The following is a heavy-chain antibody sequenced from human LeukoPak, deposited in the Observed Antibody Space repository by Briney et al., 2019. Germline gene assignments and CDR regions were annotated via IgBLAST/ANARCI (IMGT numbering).Heavy chain of an antibody. Sequence: SETLSLTCAVSGGSISNSNWWTWVRQPPGEGLEWIGEIHHSGGSNYNPSLKSRVTISVDTSKNQFSLKLSSVTAADTAVYYCARGFVVVVAATPGGWFDPWGQGTLVTVSS. CDR1: GGSISNSNW. CDR2: IHHSGGS. J-gene: IGHJ5*02. D-gene: IGHD2-15*01. CDR3: ARGFVVVVAATPGGWFDP. V-gene: IGHV4-4*02.